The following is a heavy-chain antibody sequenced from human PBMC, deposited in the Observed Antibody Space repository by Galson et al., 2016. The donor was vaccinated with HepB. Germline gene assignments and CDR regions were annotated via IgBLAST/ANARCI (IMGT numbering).Heavy chain of an antibody. CDR1: GGTFSRYA. D-gene: IGHD1-26*01. CDR3: WRGRGWEVHLYYFNS. V-gene: IGHV1-69*13. J-gene: IGHJ4*02. CDR2: IIPIFGTA. Sequence: SVKVSCKASGGTFSRYAISWVRQAPGQGLEWMGGIIPIFGTANYAQKFQGRVTITADESTNTVYIKLSSLRSEDPAVYYCWRGRGWEVHLYYFNSWGQGTLVTVSS.